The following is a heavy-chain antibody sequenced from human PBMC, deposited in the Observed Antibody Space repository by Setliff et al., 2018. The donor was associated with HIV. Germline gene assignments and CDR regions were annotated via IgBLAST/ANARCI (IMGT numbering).Heavy chain of an antibody. CDR2: INAGNGNT. D-gene: IGHD4-4*01. V-gene: IGHV1-3*01. J-gene: IGHJ4*02. CDR3: AREGNTVTLDY. Sequence: VASVKVSCKASGYTFTSYAMHWVRQAPGQRLEWMGWINAGNGNTKYSPKFQGRVTITRDTSASTAYMELSSLRSEDTAVYYCAREGNTVTLDYWGQGTLVTVSS. CDR1: GYTFTSYA.